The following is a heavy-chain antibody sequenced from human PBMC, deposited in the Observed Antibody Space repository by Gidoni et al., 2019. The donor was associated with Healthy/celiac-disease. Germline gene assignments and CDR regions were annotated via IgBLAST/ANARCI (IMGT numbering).Heavy chain of an antibody. Sequence: EVQLVESGGGLVQPGGSLRLSCAASGFTSSSYWMSWVRQAPGKGLEGVANIKQDGSEKYYVDSVKGRFTISRDNAKNSLYLQMNSLRAEDTAVYYCARGVAGSSGWYFDYWGQGTLVTVSS. V-gene: IGHV3-7*04. CDR3: ARGVAGSSGWYFDY. J-gene: IGHJ4*02. CDR2: IKQDGSEK. CDR1: GFTSSSYW. D-gene: IGHD6-19*01.